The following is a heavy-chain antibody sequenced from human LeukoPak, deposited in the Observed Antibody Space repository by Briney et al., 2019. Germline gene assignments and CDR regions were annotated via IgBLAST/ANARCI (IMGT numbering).Heavy chain of an antibody. V-gene: IGHV1-2*06. J-gene: IGHJ6*02. Sequence: EASVKVSCKASGGTFSSYAISWVRQAPGQGLEWMGRVNPNNGGTNYAQTFQGRVTMTRDTSISTAYMELSRLRSDDTAVYYCASQSSGYALDVWGQGTTVTVSS. D-gene: IGHD3-10*01. CDR1: GGTFSSYA. CDR2: VNPNNGGT. CDR3: ASQSSGYALDV.